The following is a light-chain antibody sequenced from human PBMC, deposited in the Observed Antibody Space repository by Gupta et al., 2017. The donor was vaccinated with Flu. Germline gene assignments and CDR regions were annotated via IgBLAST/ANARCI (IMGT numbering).Light chain of an antibody. J-gene: IGKJ1*01. Sequence: DVQMTQSPSTLSASVGDSVTIACRASQSITGWLAWYQQKPGKAPKLLIYMASSLASGVPSRFSGSGSGTEFTLTISSLQPDDFATYYCQQYNSYTGTFGQGTKVEIK. CDR3: QQYNSYTGT. CDR1: QSITGW. V-gene: IGKV1-5*03. CDR2: MAS.